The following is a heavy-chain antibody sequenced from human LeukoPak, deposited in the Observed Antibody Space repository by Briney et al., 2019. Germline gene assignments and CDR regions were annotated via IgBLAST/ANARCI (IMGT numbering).Heavy chain of an antibody. CDR1: GGSFSGYY. J-gene: IGHJ4*02. CDR3: ARGFYDFWSGYYIPIDY. CDR2: INHSGST. Sequence: SETLSLTCAVYGGSFSGYYWSWIRQPPGKGLEWIGEINHSGSTNYNPSLKSRVTISVDTSKNQFSLKLSSVTAADTAVYYCARGFYDFWSGYYIPIDYWGQGTLVTVSS. D-gene: IGHD3-3*01. V-gene: IGHV4-34*01.